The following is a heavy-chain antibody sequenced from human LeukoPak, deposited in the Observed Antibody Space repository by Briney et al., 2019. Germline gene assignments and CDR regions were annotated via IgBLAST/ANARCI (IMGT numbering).Heavy chain of an antibody. D-gene: IGHD3-22*01. CDR1: GFTFSSYA. J-gene: IGHJ3*02. V-gene: IGHV3-23*01. Sequence: GGSLRLSCAASGFTFSSYAMSWVRQAPGKGLEWVSAISGSGGSTYYADSVKSRFTISRDNSKNTLYLQMNSLRAEDTAVYYCAKSIYDSSGYYTGYDAFDIWGQGTMVTVSS. CDR2: ISGSGGST. CDR3: AKSIYDSSGYYTGYDAFDI.